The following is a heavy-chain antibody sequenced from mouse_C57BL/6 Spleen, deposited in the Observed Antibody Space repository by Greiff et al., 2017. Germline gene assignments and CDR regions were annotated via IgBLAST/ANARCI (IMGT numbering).Heavy chain of an antibody. D-gene: IGHD1-1*01. J-gene: IGHJ2*01. CDR3: ARSYYGSRGDY. CDR1: GYTFTSYW. V-gene: IGHV1-55*01. CDR2: IYPGSGST. Sequence: QVQLQQPGAELVKPGASVKMSCKASGYTFTSYWITWVKQRPEQGLEWIGDIYPGSGSTNYNEKFKSKATLTVDTSSSTAYMQLSSLTSEDSAVYYCARSYYGSRGDYWGQGTTLTVSS.